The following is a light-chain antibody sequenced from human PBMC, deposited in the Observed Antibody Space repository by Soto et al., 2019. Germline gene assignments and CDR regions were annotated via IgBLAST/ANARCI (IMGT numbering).Light chain of an antibody. CDR2: DAS. CDR1: QSVGSSN. V-gene: IGKV3D-20*01. Sequence: EIVLTQSPATLSLSPGERATLSCGASQSVGSSNLAWYQQKPGLAPRLLISDASTRATGIPDRFSASGSGTAFTGTIGSLEIEEFAVYHWQQYFSSPFTSGPGTKVDIK. CDR3: QQYFSSPFT. J-gene: IGKJ3*01.